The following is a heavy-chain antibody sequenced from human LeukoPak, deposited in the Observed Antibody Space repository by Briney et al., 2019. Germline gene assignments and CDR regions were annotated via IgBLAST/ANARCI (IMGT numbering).Heavy chain of an antibody. J-gene: IGHJ6*03. CDR2: ISSSGSTI. Sequence: GGSLRLSCAASGFTFSSYEMNWVRQAPGKGLEWVSYISSSGSTIYYADSVKGRFTISRDNAKNSLYLQMNSLRAEDTAVYYCARDATYYYGSVLYYYYMDVWGKGTTVTISS. CDR3: ARDATYYYGSVLYYYYMDV. V-gene: IGHV3-48*03. CDR1: GFTFSSYE. D-gene: IGHD3-10*01.